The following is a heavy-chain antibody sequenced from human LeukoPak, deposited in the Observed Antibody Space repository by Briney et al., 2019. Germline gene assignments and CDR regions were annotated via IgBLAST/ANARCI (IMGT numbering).Heavy chain of an antibody. Sequence: GGSLRLSCAASGFTFSSYAMHWVRQAPGKGLEWVAVISYDGSNKYYADSVKGRFTISRDNSKNTLYLQMNSLRAEDTAVYYCARDGGDAREGWFDPWGQGTLVTVSS. CDR1: GFTFSSYA. V-gene: IGHV3-30-3*01. J-gene: IGHJ5*02. CDR3: ARDGGDAREGWFDP. D-gene: IGHD2-21*01. CDR2: ISYDGSNK.